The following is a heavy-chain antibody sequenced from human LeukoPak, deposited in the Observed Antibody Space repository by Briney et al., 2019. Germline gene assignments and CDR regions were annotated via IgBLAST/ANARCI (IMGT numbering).Heavy chain of an antibody. D-gene: IGHD2-15*01. CDR2: INPSGGST. CDR1: GYTFTSYY. Sequence: ASVKVSCKASGYTFTSYYIHWVRQAPGQGLEWMGLINPSGGSTNYAQKFQGRVTMTRDTSISTAYMELSRLRSDDTAVYYCARSWRFCSGGGCYPIDYWGQGTLVTVSS. CDR3: ARSWRFCSGGGCYPIDY. V-gene: IGHV1-46*01. J-gene: IGHJ4*02.